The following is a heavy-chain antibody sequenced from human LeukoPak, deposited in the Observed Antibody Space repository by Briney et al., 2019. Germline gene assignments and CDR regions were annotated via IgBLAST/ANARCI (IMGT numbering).Heavy chain of an antibody. Sequence: SETLSLTCTVSGGSISSGDYYWSWIRQPPGKGLEWIGYIYYGGSTYYNPSLKSRVTISVDTSKNQFSLKLSSVTAADTAVYYCARDGGHIYSSSWVHFDYWGQGTLVTVSS. J-gene: IGHJ4*02. V-gene: IGHV4-30-4*01. D-gene: IGHD6-13*01. CDR2: IYYGGST. CDR1: GGSISSGDYY. CDR3: ARDGGHIYSSSWVHFDY.